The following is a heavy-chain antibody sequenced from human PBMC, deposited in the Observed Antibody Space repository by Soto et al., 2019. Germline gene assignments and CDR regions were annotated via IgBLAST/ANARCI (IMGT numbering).Heavy chain of an antibody. CDR1: GFTFSSFF. CDR3: TKDKLWYGMDV. J-gene: IGHJ6*02. Sequence: EVQLLESGGGLVQPGGSLRLSCTASGFTFSSFFMNWVRQAPGKGPEWVSGIDTSGGVTKYADSVKGRFTISRDNSKNTLYLQMNSLRAEDTALYYCTKDKLWYGMDVWGQGTTVTVSS. CDR2: IDTSGGVT. V-gene: IGHV3-23*01.